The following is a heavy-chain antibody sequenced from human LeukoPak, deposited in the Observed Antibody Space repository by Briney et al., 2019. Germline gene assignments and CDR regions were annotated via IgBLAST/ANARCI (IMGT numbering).Heavy chain of an antibody. CDR1: GFTLSSYG. V-gene: IGHV3-30*18. Sequence: GGSLRLSCAASGFTLSSYGMPWVRQAPGKGLEWVAVISYDGSNKYYADSVKGRFTISRDNSKNTLYLQMNSLRAEDTAVYYCAEDLSAGYSSSWLFDYWGQGTLVTVSS. J-gene: IGHJ4*02. D-gene: IGHD6-13*01. CDR3: AEDLSAGYSSSWLFDY. CDR2: ISYDGSNK.